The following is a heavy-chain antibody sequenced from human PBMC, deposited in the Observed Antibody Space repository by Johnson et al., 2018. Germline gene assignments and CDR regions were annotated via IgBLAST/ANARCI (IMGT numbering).Heavy chain of an antibody. V-gene: IGHV3-66*02. D-gene: IGHD4-17*01. CDR2: IYSGGST. CDR3: ARSPFGSDYPRAEYFQH. CDR1: GFTVSSNY. Sequence: VQLVESGGGVVQPGRSLRLSCAASGFTVSSNYMSWVRQAPGKGLEWVSVIYSGGSTYYADSVKGRFTISRDNSKNTLYLQMNSLRAEDTAVYYCARSPFGSDYPRAEYFQHWGQGTRVTVSS. J-gene: IGHJ1*01.